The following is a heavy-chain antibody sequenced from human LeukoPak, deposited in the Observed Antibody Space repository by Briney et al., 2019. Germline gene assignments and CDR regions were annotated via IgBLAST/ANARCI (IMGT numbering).Heavy chain of an antibody. Sequence: ASVKVFCKASGYTFTSYGIRWVRQAPGQGLEWMGWISAYNGNTNYAQKLQGRVTMTTDTSTSTAYMELRSLRSDDTAVYYCARDWMYSAFTFYYYYGMDVWGQGTTVTVSS. V-gene: IGHV1-18*01. D-gene: IGHD3-16*01. J-gene: IGHJ6*02. CDR3: ARDWMYSAFTFYYYYGMDV. CDR1: GYTFTSYG. CDR2: ISAYNGNT.